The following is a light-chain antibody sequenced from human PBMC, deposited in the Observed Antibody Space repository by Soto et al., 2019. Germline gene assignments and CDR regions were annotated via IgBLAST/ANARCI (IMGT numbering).Light chain of an antibody. CDR1: QGISSY. J-gene: IGKJ3*01. Sequence: AIRMTQSPSSLSASTGDRVTITCRASQGISSYLAWYQQKPGKAPKLLIYAASTLQSGVPSRFSGSGSGTDFTLTISCLQSEDFATYYYQQYYSYPLTFGPGTKVDIQ. V-gene: IGKV1-8*01. CDR3: QQYYSYPLT. CDR2: AAS.